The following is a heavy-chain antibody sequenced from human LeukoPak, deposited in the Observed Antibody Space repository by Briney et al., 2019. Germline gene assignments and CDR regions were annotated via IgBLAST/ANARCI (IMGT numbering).Heavy chain of an antibody. J-gene: IGHJ4*02. CDR1: GFIFSSYW. D-gene: IGHD4-17*01. CDR2: IKQDGSEK. V-gene: IGHV3-7*01. Sequence: PGGSLRLPCAASGFIFSSYWMSWVRQAPGKGLEWVANIKQDGSEKYYVDSVKGRFTISRDNAKHSLSLQMNSLRAEDTAVYYCARDRLYGPPDYWGQGTLVTVSS. CDR3: ARDRLYGPPDY.